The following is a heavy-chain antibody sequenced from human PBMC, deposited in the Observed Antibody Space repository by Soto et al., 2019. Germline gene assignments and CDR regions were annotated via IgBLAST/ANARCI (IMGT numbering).Heavy chain of an antibody. J-gene: IGHJ4*02. CDR2: INHSGST. V-gene: IGHV4-34*01. CDR3: ATAETYGSGSYYYFDY. D-gene: IGHD3-10*01. CDR1: GGSFSGYY. Sequence: SETPSLTCAVYGGSFSGYYWSWIRQPPGKGLEWIGEINHSGSTNYNPSLKSRVTISVDTSKNQFTLKLSSVTAADTAVYYCATAETYGSGSYYYFDYWGQGTLVTVSS.